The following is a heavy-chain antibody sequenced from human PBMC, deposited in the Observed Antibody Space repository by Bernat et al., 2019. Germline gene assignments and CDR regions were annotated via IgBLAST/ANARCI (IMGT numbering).Heavy chain of an antibody. CDR3: ARALTVPYLVPAAVDYYYYGMDV. D-gene: IGHD2-2*01. CDR1: GFTVSSNY. J-gene: IGHJ6*02. V-gene: IGHV3-66*01. CDR2: IYSGGST. Sequence: EVQLVESGGGLVQPGGSLRLSCAASGFTVSSNYMSWVRQAPGKGLEWVSVIYSGGSTYYADYVKGRFTISRDNSKNTMYLQMNSLRAEDTAVYYCARALTVPYLVPAAVDYYYYGMDVWGQGTTVTVS.